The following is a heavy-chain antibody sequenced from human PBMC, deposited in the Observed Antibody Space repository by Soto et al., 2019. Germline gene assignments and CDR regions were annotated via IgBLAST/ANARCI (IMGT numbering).Heavy chain of an antibody. V-gene: IGHV3-30*18. J-gene: IGHJ6*02. CDR3: AKDAPKINYYDSSGYYLNYYGMDV. CDR1: GFTFSSYG. CDR2: ISYDGSNK. D-gene: IGHD3-22*01. Sequence: QVQLVESGGGVVQPGRSLRLSCAASGFTFSSYGMHWVRQAPGKGLEWVAVISYDGSNKDYADSVKGRFTISRDNSKNTLYLQMNSLRAEDTAVYYCAKDAPKINYYDSSGYYLNYYGMDVWGQGTTVTVSS.